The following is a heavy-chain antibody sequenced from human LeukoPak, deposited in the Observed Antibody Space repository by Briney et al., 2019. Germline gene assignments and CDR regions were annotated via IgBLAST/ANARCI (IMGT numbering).Heavy chain of an antibody. Sequence: GGSLRLSCAASGFTFNDYEMNWVRQAPGKGLEWLSYISSSGGRSIYYADSAKGRFIISRDNAKNSLYLQMNSLRAEDTAVYYCAKLSPSRPYCSGGSCYSSYDAFDIWGQGTMVTVSS. J-gene: IGHJ3*02. CDR1: GFTFNDYE. D-gene: IGHD2-15*01. V-gene: IGHV3-48*03. CDR3: AKLSPSRPYCSGGSCYSSYDAFDI. CDR2: ISSSGGRSI.